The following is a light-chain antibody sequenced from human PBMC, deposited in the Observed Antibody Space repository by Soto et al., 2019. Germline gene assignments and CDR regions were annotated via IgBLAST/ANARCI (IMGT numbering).Light chain of an antibody. CDR3: QHYNDWPPTWT. J-gene: IGKJ1*01. CDR1: KSVSSK. CDR2: GAS. V-gene: IGKV3-15*01. Sequence: EIVMTQSPATLSVSPGERAPLSCRASKSVSSKLAWYQQKPGQAPRVLIYGASTRATGIPARFSGSGSGTEFTLTISSLQSEDFAVYFCQHYNDWPPTWTFGQGTKVDIK.